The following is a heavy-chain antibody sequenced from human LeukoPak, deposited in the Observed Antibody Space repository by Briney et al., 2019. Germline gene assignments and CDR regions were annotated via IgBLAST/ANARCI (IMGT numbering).Heavy chain of an antibody. CDR1: GFTFSSYS. V-gene: IGHV3-23*01. CDR3: AKDGGLWVSAHWGDS. D-gene: IGHD7-27*01. CDR2: ITTGGPNT. J-gene: IGHJ4*02. Sequence: GGSLRLSCAASGFTFSSYSMSWVRQAPGKGLKWVSTITTGGPNTYYADSVKGRFTVSRDDSKNTLYLQMNSLRAEDTAVYYCAKDGGLWVSAHWGDSWGRGTLVTVSS.